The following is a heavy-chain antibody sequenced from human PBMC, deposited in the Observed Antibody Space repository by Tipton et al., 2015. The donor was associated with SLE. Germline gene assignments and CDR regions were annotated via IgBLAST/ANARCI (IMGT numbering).Heavy chain of an antibody. CDR3: ARRTCPSSSCYGMDV. D-gene: IGHD2-2*01. J-gene: IGHJ6*02. CDR1: GFTFSRYS. CDR2: ISSSGTYI. Sequence: SLRLSCAASGFTFSRYSMNWVRQAPGKGLEWVSSISSSGTYIYYADSLKGRLTISRDDAKNSLYLQMNSLRAEDTAVYYCARRTCPSSSCYGMDVWGQGTTVTVSS. V-gene: IGHV3-21*03.